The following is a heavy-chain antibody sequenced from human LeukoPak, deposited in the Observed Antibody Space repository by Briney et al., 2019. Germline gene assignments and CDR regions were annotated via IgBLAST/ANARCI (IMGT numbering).Heavy chain of an antibody. V-gene: IGHV4-34*01. CDR1: GGSFSGYY. CDR2: INHSGST. D-gene: IGHD1-7*01. Sequence: SETLSLTCAVYGGSFSGYYWSWIRQPPGRGLEWIGEINHSGSTNYNPSLKSRVTISVDTSKNQFSLRLSSVTAADTAVYYCARGSRELYYFDYWGQGTLVTVSS. J-gene: IGHJ4*02. CDR3: ARGSRELYYFDY.